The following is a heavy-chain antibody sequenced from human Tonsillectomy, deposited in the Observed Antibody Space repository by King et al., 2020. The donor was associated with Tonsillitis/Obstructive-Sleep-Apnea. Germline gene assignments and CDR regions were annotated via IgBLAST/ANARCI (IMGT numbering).Heavy chain of an antibody. CDR2: INSDGSST. CDR3: ARRSIAVAGGAFDI. CDR1: GFTFSSYW. J-gene: IGHJ3*02. Sequence: QLVQSGGGLVQPGGSLRLSCAASGFTFSSYWMHWVRQAPGKGLVWVSRINSDGSSTSYADSVKGRFTISRDNAKNTLYLQMNSLRAEDTAVYYCARRSIAVAGGAFDIWGQGTMVTVSS. V-gene: IGHV3-74*01. D-gene: IGHD6-19*01.